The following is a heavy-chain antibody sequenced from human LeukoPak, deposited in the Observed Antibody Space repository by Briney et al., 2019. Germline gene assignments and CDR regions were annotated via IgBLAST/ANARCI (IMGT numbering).Heavy chain of an antibody. CDR3: ARDLAAGTDN. J-gene: IGHJ4*02. V-gene: IGHV3-11*01. CDR2: ISSSGSPK. D-gene: IGHD6-13*01. Sequence: GGSLRLSCAASGFTFSDYYMSWIRQAPGKGLEWVSYISSSGSPKYYADSVKGRFTISRDNTKNSLYLQMNSLRAEDTAVYYCARDLAAGTDNWGQGTLVTVSS. CDR1: GFTFSDYY.